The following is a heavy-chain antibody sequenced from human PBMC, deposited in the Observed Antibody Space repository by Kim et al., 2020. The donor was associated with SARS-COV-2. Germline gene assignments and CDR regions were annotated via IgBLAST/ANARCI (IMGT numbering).Heavy chain of an antibody. Sequence: VKRRFTISRDNAKNTLYLQMNSLRAEDTAVYYCAKDRAQWLGGGDAFDIWGQGTMVTVSS. J-gene: IGHJ3*02. D-gene: IGHD6-19*01. CDR3: AKDRAQWLGGGDAFDI. V-gene: IGHV3-23*01.